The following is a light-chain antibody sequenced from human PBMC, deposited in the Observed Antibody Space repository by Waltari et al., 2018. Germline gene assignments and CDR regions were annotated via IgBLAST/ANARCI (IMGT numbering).Light chain of an antibody. CDR3: QQYKDLPRT. J-gene: IGKJ1*01. Sequence: PSSMSASVGDRVSITCQASQDIRNYLSWYQQKPGKAPKLLIYDASNLETGVPSRFSGSASGTDFTFTISSLQPEDIATYYCQQYKDLPRTFGQGTKVEFK. CDR1: QDIRNY. CDR2: DAS. V-gene: IGKV1-33*01.